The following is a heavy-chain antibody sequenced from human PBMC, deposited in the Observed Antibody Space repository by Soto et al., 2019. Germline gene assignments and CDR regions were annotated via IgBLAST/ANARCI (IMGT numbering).Heavy chain of an antibody. CDR3: AKDMETYYDILTGYFLMPAFDI. CDR1: GFTFDDYA. V-gene: IGHV3-9*01. CDR2: ISWNSGSI. J-gene: IGHJ3*02. Sequence: PGGSLRLSCAASGFTFDDYAMHWVRQAPGKGLEWVSGISWNSGSIGYADSVKGRFTISRDNAKNSLYLQMNSLRAEDTALYYCAKDMETYYDILTGYFLMPAFDIWGQGTMVTVSS. D-gene: IGHD3-9*01.